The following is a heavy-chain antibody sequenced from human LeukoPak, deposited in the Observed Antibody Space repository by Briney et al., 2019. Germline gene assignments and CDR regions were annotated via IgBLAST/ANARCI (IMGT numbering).Heavy chain of an antibody. V-gene: IGHV4-39*07. CDR3: ARVSGRYSSGWHFDY. J-gene: IGHJ4*02. CDR2: IYYSGST. Sequence: SETLSLTCTVSGGSISSSSYYWGWIRQPPGKGLEWIGSIYYSGSTYYNPSLKSRVTISVDTSKNQFSLKLSSVTAADTAVYYCARVSGRYSSGWHFDYWGQGTLVTVSS. D-gene: IGHD6-19*01. CDR1: GGSISSSSYY.